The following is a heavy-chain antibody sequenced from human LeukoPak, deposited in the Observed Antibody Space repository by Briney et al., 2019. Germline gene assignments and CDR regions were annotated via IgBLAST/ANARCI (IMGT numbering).Heavy chain of an antibody. CDR2: INWYGGRT. CDR1: GFTFEDYG. CDR3: ARAVSNSGWYGSVDY. D-gene: IGHD6-19*01. Sequence: GGPLRLSCAPSGFTFEDYGMIWVRQAPGKGLEWVSGINWYGGRTGHADSVKGRFSTSRDNARNSLYLQMNTLRAEETALYYCARAVSNSGWYGSVDYWGQGTLVTVSS. V-gene: IGHV3-20*04. J-gene: IGHJ4*02.